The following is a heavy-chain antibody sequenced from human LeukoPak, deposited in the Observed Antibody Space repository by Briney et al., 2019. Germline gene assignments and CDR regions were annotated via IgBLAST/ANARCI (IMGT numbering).Heavy chain of an antibody. V-gene: IGHV4-34*12. Sequence: SETLSLTCTVSGGSISSYYWSWIRQPPGKGLEWTGEIIHSGSTNYNPSRKSRVTISVDTSKNQFSLKLSSVTAADTAVYYCARDDQGVNYDILTGYYRAAFGFDYWGQGTLVTVSS. J-gene: IGHJ4*02. CDR1: GGSISSYY. CDR3: ARDDQGVNYDILTGYYRAAFGFDY. D-gene: IGHD3-9*01. CDR2: IIHSGST.